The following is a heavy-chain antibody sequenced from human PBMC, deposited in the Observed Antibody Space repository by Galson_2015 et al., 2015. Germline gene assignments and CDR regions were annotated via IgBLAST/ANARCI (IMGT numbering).Heavy chain of an antibody. CDR3: AKNARGDYTLAWFDP. D-gene: IGHD4-17*01. CDR1: VVTFNSYA. CDR2: ISAGGGTT. J-gene: IGHJ5*02. V-gene: IGHV3-23*01. Sequence: LRLSCAASVVTFNSYAMNWVRQAPGKGLDWVSSISAGGGTTYYADSVKGRFTISRDNSKNTLYLQMNSLRAEDTAVYYCAKNARGDYTLAWFDPWGQGILVTVSS.